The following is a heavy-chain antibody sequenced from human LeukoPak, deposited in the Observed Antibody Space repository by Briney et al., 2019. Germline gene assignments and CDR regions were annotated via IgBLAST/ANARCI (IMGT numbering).Heavy chain of an antibody. Sequence: GGSLRLSCAASGFTFNRYSLNWVRQAPGQGLEWVSSISGTGSYIYYADSVKGRFTISRDTSKNTLYLQMNTLRVEDTAVYYCARDGQLDFWGQGPLVTVSS. J-gene: IGHJ4*02. V-gene: IGHV3-21*01. CDR3: ARDGQLDF. CDR1: GFTFNRYS. D-gene: IGHD6-6*01. CDR2: ISGTGSYI.